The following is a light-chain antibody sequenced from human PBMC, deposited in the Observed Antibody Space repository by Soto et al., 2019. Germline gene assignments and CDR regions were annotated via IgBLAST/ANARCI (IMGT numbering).Light chain of an antibody. CDR1: SGHSSYI. CDR3: ETWDSNTRV. J-gene: IGLJ2*01. Sequence: QPVLTQSSSASASLGSSVKLTCTLSSGHSSYIIAWHQQQPGKAPRYLLKLEGSGSYNKGSGVPDRFSGSSSGADRYLTISNRQSEDEADYYCETWDSNTRVFGGGTSSPS. V-gene: IGLV4-60*03. CDR2: LEGSGSY.